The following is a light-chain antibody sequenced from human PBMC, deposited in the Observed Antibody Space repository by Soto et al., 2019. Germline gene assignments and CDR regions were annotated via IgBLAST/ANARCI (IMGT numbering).Light chain of an antibody. CDR3: QKYSSVWT. CDR2: GAT. J-gene: IGKJ1*01. CDR1: QSFSSNY. V-gene: IGKV3-20*01. Sequence: EIVLTQSPGTLSLSPGERATLSCRASQSFSSNYLAWYQQKPGQAPRILIYGATTRATGIPDRFSGSESGTDFTLTISRLESEDSAVYYCQKYSSVWTFGQETTV.